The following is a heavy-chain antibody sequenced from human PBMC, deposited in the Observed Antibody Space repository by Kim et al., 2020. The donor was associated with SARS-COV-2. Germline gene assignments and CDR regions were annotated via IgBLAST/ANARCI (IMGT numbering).Heavy chain of an antibody. CDR2: T. V-gene: IGHV4-31*02. CDR3: ARAPLYSYYFDY. J-gene: IGHJ4*02. D-gene: IGHD2-2*02. Sequence: TYYHPSLQSRVSISVDTSESQFSLQLNSVTAADTAVYFCARAPLYSYYFDYWGQGILATVSP.